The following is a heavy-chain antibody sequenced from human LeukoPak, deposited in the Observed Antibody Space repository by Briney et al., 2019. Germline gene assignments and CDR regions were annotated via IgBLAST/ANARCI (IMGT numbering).Heavy chain of an antibody. D-gene: IGHD3/OR15-3a*01. CDR2: MNPNSGNT. J-gene: IGHJ5*02. V-gene: IGHV1-8*01. CDR3: ARVGLVANWFDP. Sequence: ASVKVSCKASGYTFTSYDINWVRQATGQGLEWMGWMNPNSGNTGYAQKFRGRVTMTRNTSISTAYMELSSLRSEDTAVYYCARVGLVANWFDPWGQGTLVTVSS. CDR1: GYTFTSYD.